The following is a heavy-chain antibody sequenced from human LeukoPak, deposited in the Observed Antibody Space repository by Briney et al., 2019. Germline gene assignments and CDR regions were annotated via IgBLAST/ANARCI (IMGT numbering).Heavy chain of an antibody. CDR3: ANEIRPNDY. D-gene: IGHD4-17*01. CDR2: ISISGTKA. V-gene: IGHV3-23*01. CDR1: EFDFSTHA. Sequence: GGSLRLSCAASEFDFSTHAMTWVRQAPGKGLEWVSAISISGTKAYYADSVKGRFTISRDNSKNTLYLQMYSLRAEDTAVYYCANEIRPNDYWGQGTLVTVSS. J-gene: IGHJ4*02.